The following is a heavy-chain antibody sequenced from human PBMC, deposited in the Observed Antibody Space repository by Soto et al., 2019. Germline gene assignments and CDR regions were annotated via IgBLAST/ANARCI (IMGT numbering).Heavy chain of an antibody. V-gene: IGHV3-23*01. D-gene: IGHD3-16*01. J-gene: IGHJ5*02. CDR1: GFMFGGYA. CDR2: LSGTDNT. CDR3: TKRFLDRITWASLGP. Sequence: EVQLLESGGGLVQPGGSLRLSCAASGFMFGGYAMSWVRPVPGKGLEWLSCLSGTDNTYYAESVKGRFTISRDRSKNTLYLQMNSLRAEDTAVYYCTKRFLDRITWASLGPWGQGTLVTVSS.